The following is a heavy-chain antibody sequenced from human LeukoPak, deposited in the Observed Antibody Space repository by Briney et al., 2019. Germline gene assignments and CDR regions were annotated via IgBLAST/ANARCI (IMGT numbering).Heavy chain of an antibody. CDR3: ARAIAVAGTGD. CDR1: GYTFTSYD. D-gene: IGHD6-19*01. Sequence: ASVTVSCTASGYTFTSYDINWGRQAPGQGLEWMGWMIPNSGNTGYAQKFQGRVTMTRNTSISTAYMELSSLRSEDTAVYYCARAIAVAGTGDWGQGTLVTVSS. J-gene: IGHJ4*02. CDR2: MIPNSGNT. V-gene: IGHV1-8*01.